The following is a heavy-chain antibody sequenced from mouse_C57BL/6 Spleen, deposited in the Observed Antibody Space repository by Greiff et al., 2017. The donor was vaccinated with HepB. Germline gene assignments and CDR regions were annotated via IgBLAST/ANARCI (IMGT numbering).Heavy chain of an antibody. CDR2: INPSTGGT. CDR1: GYSFTGYY. Sequence: EVQLQQSGPELVKPGASVKISCKASGYSFTGYYMNWVKQSPEKSLEWIGEINPSTGGTTYNQKFKAKATLTVDKSSSTAYMQLKSLTSEDSAVYYCARRGKELGFAYWGQGTLVTVSA. CDR3: ARRGKELGFAY. J-gene: IGHJ3*01. D-gene: IGHD4-1*01. V-gene: IGHV1-42*01.